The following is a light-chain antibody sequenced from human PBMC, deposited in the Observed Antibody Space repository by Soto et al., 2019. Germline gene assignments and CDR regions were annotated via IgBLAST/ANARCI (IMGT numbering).Light chain of an antibody. CDR1: QSISSW. CDR2: KAS. CDR3: QHYNSYSII. V-gene: IGKV1-5*03. Sequence: DIQMTQSPSTLSASVGDRVTITCRASQSISSWLAWYQQKPGKAPKLLIYKASGLQSGVPSRFSGSGSGTEFTLTISSLQPDDFATYYCQHYNSYSIIFGPGTKVDIK. J-gene: IGKJ3*01.